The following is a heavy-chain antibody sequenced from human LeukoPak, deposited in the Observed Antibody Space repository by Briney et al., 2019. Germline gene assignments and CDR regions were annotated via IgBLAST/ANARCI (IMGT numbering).Heavy chain of an antibody. J-gene: IGHJ5*02. CDR2: INPSGGST. V-gene: IGHV1-46*03. Sequence: ASAKVSXKASGYTFTSYYMHWVRQAHGQGLEWMGIINPSGGSTSYAQKFQGRVTMTRDTSTSTVYMELSSLRSEDTAVYYCARVYCSSTSCLNWFDPWGQGTLVTVSS. D-gene: IGHD2-2*01. CDR3: ARVYCSSTSCLNWFDP. CDR1: GYTFTSYY.